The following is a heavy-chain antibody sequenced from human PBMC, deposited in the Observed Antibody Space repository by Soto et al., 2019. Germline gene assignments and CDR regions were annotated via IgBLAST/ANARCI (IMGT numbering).Heavy chain of an antibody. Sequence: SXKVSFKASGYTXSSYYMNLVRQAPGQGLEWMGIINPSGGRTSYAQKFQGRVTMTRDTSTSTVYMEMSRLRSEDTDVYHGARDVETRITIFGVVPKYGMDVWGQGTTGTVS. D-gene: IGHD3-3*01. CDR1: GYTXSSYY. V-gene: IGHV1-46*01. CDR3: ARDVETRITIFGVVPKYGMDV. J-gene: IGHJ6*02. CDR2: INPSGGRT.